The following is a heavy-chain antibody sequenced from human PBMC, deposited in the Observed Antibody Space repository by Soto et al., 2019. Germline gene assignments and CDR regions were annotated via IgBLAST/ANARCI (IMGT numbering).Heavy chain of an antibody. J-gene: IGHJ3*01. CDR1: GGSFSGYY. CDR2: VKHSGNI. CDR3: ARGSHFDFSSGYADSFDV. D-gene: IGHD3-3*01. V-gene: IGHV4-34*01. Sequence: QVQLQQWGAGLLEPSETLSLTCAVYGGSFSGYYWGWFRQPPGKGLEWIGEVKHSGNINYNPSLKTRLTVSVDPSKNQFSLKLSSMTAADTAMYYCARGSHFDFSSGYADSFDVWGQGTMVTVSS.